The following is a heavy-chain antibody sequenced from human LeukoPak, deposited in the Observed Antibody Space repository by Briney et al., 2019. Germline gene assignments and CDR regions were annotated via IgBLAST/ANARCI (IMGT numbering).Heavy chain of an antibody. CDR1: GESFSGYY. D-gene: IGHD6-13*01. CDR3: ARDAAKAQLAYFDY. J-gene: IGHJ4*02. V-gene: IGHV4-34*01. Sequence: SETLSLTCAVYGESFSGYYWSWIRQTPGKGLEWIGEVSHSGSSNYSPSLKSRVTISVDTSKNQFSLKLSSVTAADTAVYYCARDAAKAQLAYFDYWGQGTLVTVSS. CDR2: VSHSGSS.